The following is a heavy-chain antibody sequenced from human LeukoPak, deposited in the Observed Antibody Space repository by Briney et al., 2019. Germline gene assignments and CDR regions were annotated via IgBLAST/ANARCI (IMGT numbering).Heavy chain of an antibody. CDR3: AKEGLGEWPQREFFLH. J-gene: IGHJ1*01. CDR2: IRYDGTKA. D-gene: IGHD5-24*01. CDR1: GFTFSNYG. Sequence: GGSLRLSCAASGFTFSNYGIHWVRQAPGTGLDWVAFIRYDGTKAYYADSVKGRFTISRDDSKNTVHLQMNSLTAEDTAVYHCAKEGLGEWPQREFFLHWGQGTLVTVSS. V-gene: IGHV3-30*02.